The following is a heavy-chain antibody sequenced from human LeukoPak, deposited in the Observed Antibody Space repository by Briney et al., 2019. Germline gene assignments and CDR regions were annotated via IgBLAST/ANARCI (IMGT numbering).Heavy chain of an antibody. CDR2: IYPNSGGT. CDR1: GYTFTAYY. CDR3: ARPWEITMSERSYNWFDS. Sequence: ASLKVSCKASGYTFTAYYIHWVRQAPGQGLEWMGRIYPNSGGTNYAQKFQGRVTMTRDTSISTAYMELSRLRSDDTAVYYCARPWEITMSERSYNWFDSWGQGTLVTVSS. J-gene: IGHJ5*01. V-gene: IGHV1-2*02. D-gene: IGHD1-26*01.